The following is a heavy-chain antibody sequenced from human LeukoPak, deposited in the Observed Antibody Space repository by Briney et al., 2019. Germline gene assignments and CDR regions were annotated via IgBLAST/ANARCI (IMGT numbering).Heavy chain of an antibody. V-gene: IGHV4-4*07. D-gene: IGHD3-3*01. J-gene: IGHJ6*03. CDR2: IYTSGST. CDR1: GGSISSYY. CDR3: ARGVVTFFGVVSYYRDV. Sequence: SETLSLICTVSGGSISSYYWSSIRQPAGKGLEWIGRIYTSGSTNYNPSLKSGVTLSVVTSKNQYSLKLSSETAAGTAVYYCARGVVTFFGVVSYYRDVGGKGTRVSVSS.